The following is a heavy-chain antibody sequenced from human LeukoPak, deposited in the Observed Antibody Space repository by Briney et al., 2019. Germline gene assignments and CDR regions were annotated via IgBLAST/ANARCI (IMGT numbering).Heavy chain of an antibody. D-gene: IGHD5-18*01. Sequence: PGGSLRLSCAASGFTFSSFALSWVRQAPGKGLEWVSGVSYTRVATYYADSVKGRFTISRDDSQNILYLQMNGLRAEDTAVYFCAKAFREFGTSSSYSSFDTWGQGTVVTVSS. CDR1: GFTFSSFA. V-gene: IGHV3-23*01. CDR3: AKAFREFGTSSSYSSFDT. CDR2: VSYTRVAT. J-gene: IGHJ3*02.